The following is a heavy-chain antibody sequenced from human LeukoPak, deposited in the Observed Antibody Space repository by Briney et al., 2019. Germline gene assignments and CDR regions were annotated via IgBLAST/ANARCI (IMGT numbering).Heavy chain of an antibody. D-gene: IGHD1-7*01. J-gene: IGHJ6*02. CDR1: GFTFNYAW. Sequence: GGSLRLPRAASGFTFNYAWMSWVRQVPGKGLEWVGQTVSEIDGGTTDYAAPVKGRFTISRDDSKSTLYLQMNSLKIEDTAVYYCTTDEDWNYARKDVWGQGATVIVSS. CDR3: TTDEDWNYARKDV. CDR2: TVSEIDGGTT. V-gene: IGHV3-15*04.